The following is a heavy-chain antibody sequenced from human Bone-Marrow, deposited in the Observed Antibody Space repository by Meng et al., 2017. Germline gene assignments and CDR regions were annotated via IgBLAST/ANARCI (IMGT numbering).Heavy chain of an antibody. D-gene: IGHD6-19*01. J-gene: IGHJ6*02. CDR3: AREQIGSSGGSVGDYYYYGMDV. CDR2: TYYRSKRYN. V-gene: IGHV6-1*01. CDR1: GDSVPSNSAA. Sequence: SQTLSLTCAISGDSVPSNSAAWNWIRQSPSRGLEWLGRTYYRSKRYNDCAVSVKSRITINPDTSKNQFSLQLNSVTPEDTAVYYCAREQIGSSGGSVGDYYYYGMDVWGQGTTVTVSS.